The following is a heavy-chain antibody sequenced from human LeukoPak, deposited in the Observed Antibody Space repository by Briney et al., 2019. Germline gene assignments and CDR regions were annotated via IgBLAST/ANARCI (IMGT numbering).Heavy chain of an antibody. CDR1: GFTFSNYA. CDR3: AKAFYYGSGSYYCSFDY. J-gene: IGHJ4*02. D-gene: IGHD3-10*01. V-gene: IGHV3-23*01. CDR2: ISGSSGT. Sequence: AGSLRLSCAASGFTFSNYAMNWVRQAPGKGLEWVSVISGSSGTYYTDSVKGRFTISRDNSKNTLFLQMNSLRADDTAVYYCAKAFYYGSGSYYCSFDYWGQGTLFTVSS.